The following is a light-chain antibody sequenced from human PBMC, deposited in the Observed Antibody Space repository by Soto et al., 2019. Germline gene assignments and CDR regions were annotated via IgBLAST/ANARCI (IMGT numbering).Light chain of an antibody. CDR1: QKIDSRY. V-gene: IGKV3-20*01. CDR3: QAFGRT. CDR2: GAS. Sequence: EMVLTQSAGTLSLSPGERVTLSCRASQKIDSRYIAWYQKKNGQAPRLLIYGASNRATGIPDRFSGSGSVTEFTLTINRLEPEDFAVYYCQAFGRTFGQGTKVEVK. J-gene: IGKJ1*01.